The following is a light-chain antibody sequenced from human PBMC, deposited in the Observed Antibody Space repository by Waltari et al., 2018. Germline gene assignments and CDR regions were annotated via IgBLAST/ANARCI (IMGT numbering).Light chain of an antibody. Sequence: QSALTQPASVSGSPGQSMPSSCAGIGTAIATSDFVSWYQHHPDKAPQVIIYEVTNRPPGISARFPAAQPAETASLPIAGLQAEDEGDYYCASQRPDGVVLFGGVT. CDR1: GTAIATSDF. J-gene: IGLJ3*02. V-gene: IGLV2-14*01. CDR2: EVT. CDR3: ASQRPDGVVL.